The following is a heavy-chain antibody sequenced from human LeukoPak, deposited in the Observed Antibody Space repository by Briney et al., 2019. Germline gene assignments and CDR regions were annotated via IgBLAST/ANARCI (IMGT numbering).Heavy chain of an antibody. CDR1: GFTFSSYW. D-gene: IGHD1-26*01. Sequence: GGSLRLSCAASGFTFSSYWMSWVRQAPGKGQERVANIKQDGSEKYYVDSVKGRFTISRDNAKNSLYLQMNSLRAEDTAVYYCAREGGSLYFDYWGQGTLVTVSS. V-gene: IGHV3-7*01. CDR3: AREGGSLYFDY. J-gene: IGHJ4*02. CDR2: IKQDGSEK.